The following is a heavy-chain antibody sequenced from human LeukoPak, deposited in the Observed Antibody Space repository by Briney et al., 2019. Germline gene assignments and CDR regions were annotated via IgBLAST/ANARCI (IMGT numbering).Heavy chain of an antibody. CDR1: GYTFTDYY. J-gene: IGHJ5*02. Sequence: GASVKVSCKASGYTFTDYYIHWVRQAPGQGLEWMGWINPNNGGTNYAQKFQGRVTMTRDTSISTAYMELSRLRSDDTAVYYCARVGASYYYDSSGYPPGWFDPWGQGTLVTVSS. CDR3: ARVGASYYYDSSGYPPGWFDP. CDR2: INPNNGGT. V-gene: IGHV1-2*02. D-gene: IGHD3-22*01.